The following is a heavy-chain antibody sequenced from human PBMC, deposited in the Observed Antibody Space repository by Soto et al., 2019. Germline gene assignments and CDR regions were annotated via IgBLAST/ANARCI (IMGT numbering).Heavy chain of an antibody. CDR1: GGTFSSYT. D-gene: IGHD4-17*01. CDR2: IIPILGIA. J-gene: IGHJ4*02. CDR3: ARDGTTVVSAFDY. V-gene: IGHV1-69*08. Sequence: QVQLEQSGAEVKKPGSSVKVSCKASGGTFSSYTISWVRQAPGQGLEWMGRIIPILGIANYAQKFQGRVTITANKSPSTAYMGLSSLRSEDTAVYYCARDGTTVVSAFDYWGQGTLVTVSS.